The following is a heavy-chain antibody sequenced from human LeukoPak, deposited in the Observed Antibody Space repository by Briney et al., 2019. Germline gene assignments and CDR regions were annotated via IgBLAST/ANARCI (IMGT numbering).Heavy chain of an antibody. CDR3: ARGRYYYDSSGPRSLWDWFDP. CDR2: IYTSGST. Sequence: PSETLSLTCSLSGGSISSYYWSWIRQPAGKGLEWIGRIYTSGSTNYNPSLKSRVTMSVDTSKNQFSLKLSSVTAADTAVYYCARGRYYYDSSGPRSLWDWFDPWGQGTLVTVSS. V-gene: IGHV4-4*07. CDR1: GGSISSYY. J-gene: IGHJ5*02. D-gene: IGHD3-22*01.